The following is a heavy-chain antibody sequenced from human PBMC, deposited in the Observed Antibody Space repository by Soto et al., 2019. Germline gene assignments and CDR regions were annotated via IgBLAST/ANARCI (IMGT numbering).Heavy chain of an antibody. V-gene: IGHV1-46*03. CDR3: ARVSDYYDSSGPMDV. D-gene: IGHD3-22*01. J-gene: IGHJ6*02. CDR1: GYTFTSYY. CDR2: INPSGGST. Sequence: QVQLVQSGAEVKKPGASVKVSCKASGYTFTSYYMHWVRQAPGQGLEWMGIINPSGGSTSYAQKFQGRVTRTRDTSTSTVYMELSSLRSEDTAVYYCARVSDYYDSSGPMDVWGQGTTVTVSS.